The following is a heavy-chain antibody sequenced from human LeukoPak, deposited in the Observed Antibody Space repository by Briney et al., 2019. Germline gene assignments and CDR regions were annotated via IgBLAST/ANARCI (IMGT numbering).Heavy chain of an antibody. V-gene: IGHV1-24*01. D-gene: IGHD2-8*01. Sequence: ASVKVSCKVSGYTLTELSMHWVRQAPGKGLEWMGGFDPEDGETIYAQKFQGRVTMTTDTSTSTAYMELRSLRSDDTAVYYCARAPILYEELDYWGQGTLVTVSS. CDR3: ARAPILYEELDY. J-gene: IGHJ4*02. CDR1: GYTLTELS. CDR2: FDPEDGET.